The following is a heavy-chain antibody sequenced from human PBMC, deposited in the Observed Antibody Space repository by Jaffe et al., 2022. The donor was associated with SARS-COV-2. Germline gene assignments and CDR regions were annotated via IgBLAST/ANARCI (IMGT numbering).Heavy chain of an antibody. J-gene: IGHJ4*02. V-gene: IGHV3-30*18. CDR2: ISYDGSNK. CDR1: GFTFSSYG. CDR3: AKSRGSPYYYDSSGYFDY. D-gene: IGHD3-22*01. Sequence: QVQLVESGGGVVQPGRSLRLSCAASGFTFSSYGMHWVRQAPGKGLEWVAVISYDGSNKYYADSVKGRFTISRDNSKNTLYLQMNSLRAEDTAVYYCAKSRGSPYYYDSSGYFDYWGQGTLVTVSS.